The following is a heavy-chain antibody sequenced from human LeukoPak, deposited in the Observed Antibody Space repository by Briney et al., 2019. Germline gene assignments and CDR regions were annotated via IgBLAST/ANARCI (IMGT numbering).Heavy chain of an antibody. D-gene: IGHD3-22*01. CDR2: INHSGST. CDR3: ASPYYYDSSGYYPGY. J-gene: IGHJ4*02. CDR1: GGSFSGYY. V-gene: IGHV4-34*01. Sequence: SETLSLTCAVYGGSFSGYYWSWIRQPPGKGLEWIGEINHSGSTNYNPSLKSRVTISVDTSKNQFSLKLSSVTAADTAVYYCASPYYYDSSGYYPGYWGQGTLVTVSS.